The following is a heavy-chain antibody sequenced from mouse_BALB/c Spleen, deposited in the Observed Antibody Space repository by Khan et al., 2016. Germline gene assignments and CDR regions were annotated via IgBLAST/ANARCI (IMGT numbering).Heavy chain of an antibody. V-gene: IGHV1-69*01. Sequence: QVPLQQPGAELVMPGASVKMSCKASGYTFTDYWMHWVKQRPGQGLEWIGAIDTSDSYTSYNKKFKGKATLTVDESSSTAYMQLSSLTSEDSAVYYCASGFILYAMDYWGQGTSVTVSS. CDR1: GYTFTDYW. CDR2: IDTSDSYT. CDR3: ASGFILYAMDY. J-gene: IGHJ4*01. D-gene: IGHD1-1*01.